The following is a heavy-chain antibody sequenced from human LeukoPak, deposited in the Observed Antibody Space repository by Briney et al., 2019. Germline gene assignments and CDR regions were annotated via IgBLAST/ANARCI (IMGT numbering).Heavy chain of an antibody. J-gene: IGHJ4*02. D-gene: IGHD3/OR15-3a*01. CDR1: GFTFSSYA. CDR3: AKPFKYDFWSGYYFDY. V-gene: IGHV3-23*01. CDR2: ISGGDVST. Sequence: GGSLRLSCATTGFTFSSYAMSWVRQAPGKGLEWLSAISGGDVSTYYADSVKGRFTISRDNSKNTLYLQMNSLRAEDTAVYYCAKPFKYDFWSGYYFDYWGQGTLVTVSS.